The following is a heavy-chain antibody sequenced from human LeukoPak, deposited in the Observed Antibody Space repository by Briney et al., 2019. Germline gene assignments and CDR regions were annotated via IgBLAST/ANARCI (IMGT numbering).Heavy chain of an antibody. Sequence: GGSLRLSCAASGFTFNNYDMNWVRQAPGKGLEWVSYITTGITSYADSVKGRFTIFRDNAKNSLYLQMNSLRAEDTAVYYCVRDENYAFDIWGQGTVVTVSS. CDR1: GFTFNNYD. CDR3: VRDENYAFDI. V-gene: IGHV3-48*01. J-gene: IGHJ3*02. D-gene: IGHD2/OR15-2a*01. CDR2: ITTGIT.